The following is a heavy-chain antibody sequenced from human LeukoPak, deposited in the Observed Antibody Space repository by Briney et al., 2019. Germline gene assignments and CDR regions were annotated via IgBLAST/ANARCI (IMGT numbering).Heavy chain of an antibody. D-gene: IGHD1-26*01. CDR1: GGSFSGYY. Sequence: SETLSLTCAVYGGSFSGYYWSWIRQPPGKGLEWIGEINHSGSTNYNPSLKSRVTISVDTSKNQFSLKLSSTTAADTAVYYCARSPSLGGYYYYYYMDVWDKGTTVTVSS. J-gene: IGHJ6*03. V-gene: IGHV4-34*01. CDR3: ARSPSLGGYYYYYYMDV. CDR2: INHSGST.